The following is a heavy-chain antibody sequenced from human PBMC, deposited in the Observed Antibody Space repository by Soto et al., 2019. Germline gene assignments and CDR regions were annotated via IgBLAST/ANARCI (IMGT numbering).Heavy chain of an antibody. CDR3: ARSQGVGAADDAFDL. V-gene: IGHV3-33*01. CDR2: IWYDGSNK. CDR1: GFTFSSYG. J-gene: IGHJ3*01. Sequence: QVQLVESGGGVVQPGRSLRLSCAASGFTFSSYGMHWVRQAPGKGLEWVAVIWYDGSNKYYADSVKGRFTISRDNSKNTLYLQMNSLRAEDTAVYYCARSQGVGAADDAFDLWGQGTMVTVSS. D-gene: IGHD1-26*01.